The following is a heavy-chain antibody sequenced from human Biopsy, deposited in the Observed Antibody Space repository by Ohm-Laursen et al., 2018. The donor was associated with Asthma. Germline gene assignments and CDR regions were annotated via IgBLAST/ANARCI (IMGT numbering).Heavy chain of an antibody. D-gene: IGHD2-2*01. CDR2: INSVFGTT. CDR3: ARKAGSCISRTCYSLDF. V-gene: IGHV1-69*01. CDR1: GGTFNTYV. J-gene: IGHJ4*02. Sequence: SSVKVSCKSLGGTFNTYVIGWGRQAPGQRLEWMGGINSVFGTTTYPQKFQDRVTITADDSTSTVYMELSSLRSEDTAVYYCARKAGSCISRTCYSLDFWGQGTLVTVSS.